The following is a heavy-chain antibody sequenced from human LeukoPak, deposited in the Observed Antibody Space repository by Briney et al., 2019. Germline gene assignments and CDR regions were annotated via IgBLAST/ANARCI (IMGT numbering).Heavy chain of an antibody. J-gene: IGHJ4*02. Sequence: ASVEVSCKASGGTFSSYAISWVRQAPGQGLEWMGRIIPIFGTANYAQKFQGRVTITTDESTSSAYMELSSLRSEDTAVYYCVPTPYSSCYYSDYWGQGTLVTVSS. CDR2: IIPIFGTA. CDR1: GGTFSSYA. D-gene: IGHD3-22*01. CDR3: VPTPYSSCYYSDY. V-gene: IGHV1-69*05.